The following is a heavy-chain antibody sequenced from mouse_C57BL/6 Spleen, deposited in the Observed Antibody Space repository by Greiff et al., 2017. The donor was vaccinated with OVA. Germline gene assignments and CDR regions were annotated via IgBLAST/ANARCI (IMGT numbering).Heavy chain of an antibody. J-gene: IGHJ1*03. CDR3: AREVGTGTNWYFDV. D-gene: IGHD4-1*01. CDR1: GYTFTSYW. Sequence: VQLQQPGAELVRPGSSVKLSCKASGYTFTSYWMHWVKQRPIQGLEWIGNIDPSDSETHYNQKFKDKATLTVDKSSSTAYMQLSSLTSEDSAVYYCAREVGTGTNWYFDVWGTGTTVTVSS. CDR2: IDPSDSET. V-gene: IGHV1-52*01.